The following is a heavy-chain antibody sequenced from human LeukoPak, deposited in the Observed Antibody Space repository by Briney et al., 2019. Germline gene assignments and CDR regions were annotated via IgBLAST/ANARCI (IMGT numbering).Heavy chain of an antibody. J-gene: IGHJ4*02. CDR1: GFTFSSYE. V-gene: IGHV3-23*01. CDR2: ISGSGGST. Sequence: GGSLRLSCAASGFTFSSYEMNWVRQAPGKGLEWVSAISGSGGSTYYADSVKGRFTISRDNSKNTLYLQMNSLRAEDTAVYYCAREINYYDGSGYYDFWGQGTLVTVSS. D-gene: IGHD3-22*01. CDR3: AREINYYDGSGYYDF.